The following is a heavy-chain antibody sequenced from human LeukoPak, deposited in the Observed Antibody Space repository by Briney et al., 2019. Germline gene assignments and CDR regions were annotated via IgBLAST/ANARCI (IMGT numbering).Heavy chain of an antibody. CDR1: GFTFSSYE. Sequence: GGSLRLSCAASGFTFSSYEMNWVRQAPGKGLEWVSYISSGGRIKYYADSVKGRFTISRDSAKNSLYLQMNSLRAEDTAVYYCARDEPGIAVDVGVYWGQGTLVTVSS. V-gene: IGHV3-48*03. CDR2: ISSGGRIK. D-gene: IGHD6-19*01. J-gene: IGHJ4*02. CDR3: ARDEPGIAVDVGVY.